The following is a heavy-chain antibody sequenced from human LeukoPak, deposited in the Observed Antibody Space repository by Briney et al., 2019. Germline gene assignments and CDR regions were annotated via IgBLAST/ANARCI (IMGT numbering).Heavy chain of an antibody. V-gene: IGHV4-4*07. CDR3: ARYYYGSGSYNWFDP. CDR1: GGSISSYY. J-gene: IGHJ5*02. CDR2: IYTSGST. D-gene: IGHD3-10*01. Sequence: SETLSLTCTVSGGSISSYYWSWIRQPAGKGLEWMGRIYTSGSTNYNPSLKSRVTMSVDTSKNQFSLKLSSVTTADTAVYYCARYYYGSGSYNWFDPWGQGTLVTVSS.